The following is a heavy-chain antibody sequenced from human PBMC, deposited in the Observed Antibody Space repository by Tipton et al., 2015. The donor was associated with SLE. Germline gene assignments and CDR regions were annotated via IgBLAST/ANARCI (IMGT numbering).Heavy chain of an antibody. D-gene: IGHD1-26*01. J-gene: IGHJ3*02. Sequence: SLRLSCAASGFTFSSYAMHWVRQAPGKGLEWVAVISYDGSNKYYADSVKGRFTISRDNSKNTLYLQMNSLRAEDTALYYCAKAAVGGAFDIWGQGTMVTVSS. CDR1: GFTFSSYA. V-gene: IGHV3-30*14. CDR2: ISYDGSNK. CDR3: AKAAVGGAFDI.